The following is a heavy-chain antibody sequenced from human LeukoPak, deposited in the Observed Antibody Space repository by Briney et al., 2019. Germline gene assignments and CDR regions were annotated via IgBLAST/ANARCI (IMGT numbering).Heavy chain of an antibody. J-gene: IGHJ4*02. V-gene: IGHV3-74*01. CDR2: INSEGSSI. CDR1: GLTISNYW. D-gene: IGHD3-10*01. Sequence: GGSLRLSCADSGLTISNYWMQWVRQVPGKGLVWVSRINSEGSSISYADSVKGRFTISRDNAKNTLNLQMNSLRAEDTAVYYCARGRGVSLDYWGQGALVTVSS. CDR3: ARGRGVSLDY.